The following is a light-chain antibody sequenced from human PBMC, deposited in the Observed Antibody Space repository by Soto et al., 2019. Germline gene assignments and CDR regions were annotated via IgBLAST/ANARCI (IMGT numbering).Light chain of an antibody. Sequence: EIVLTQSPGTLSLSPGERATLSCRASQSVSSSYLAWYQQKPGQAPRLLIYGASSRATGIPDRFSGSGSGTDFTLTISRLEPEDFAVYSCKQYGSSPPYTFGQGTKLEIK. CDR3: KQYGSSPPYT. CDR1: QSVSSSY. V-gene: IGKV3-20*01. CDR2: GAS. J-gene: IGKJ2*01.